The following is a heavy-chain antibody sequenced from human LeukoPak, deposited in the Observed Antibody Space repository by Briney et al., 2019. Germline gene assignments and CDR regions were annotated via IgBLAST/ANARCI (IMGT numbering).Heavy chain of an antibody. Sequence: SETLSLTCTVSGGSITSNYWSWVRQPPGKGLEWIGYIYYTGTTNYNPSLKSRVTISVDTSKNQFSLKLSSVTAADTAVYYCARVADYYDSSGYYDYWGQGTLVTVSS. V-gene: IGHV4-59*08. CDR1: GGSITSNY. CDR2: IYYTGTT. D-gene: IGHD3-22*01. CDR3: ARVADYYDSSGYYDY. J-gene: IGHJ4*02.